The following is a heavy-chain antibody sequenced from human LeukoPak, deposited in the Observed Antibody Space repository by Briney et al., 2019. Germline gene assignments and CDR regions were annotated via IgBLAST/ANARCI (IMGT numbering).Heavy chain of an antibody. D-gene: IGHD1-14*01. V-gene: IGHV3-33*06. J-gene: IGHJ3*02. CDR2: IWYDGSNK. CDR3: AKADNGRAFDI. Sequence: GGSLRLSCAASGFTFSSYGMHWVRQAPGKGLEWVAVIWYDGSNKYYADSAKGRFTISRDNSKNTLYLQMNSLRAEDTAVYYCAKADNGRAFDIWGQGTMVTVSS. CDR1: GFTFSSYG.